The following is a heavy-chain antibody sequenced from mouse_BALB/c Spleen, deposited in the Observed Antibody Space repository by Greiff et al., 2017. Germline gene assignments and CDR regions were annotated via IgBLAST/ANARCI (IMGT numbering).Heavy chain of an antibody. D-gene: IGHD2-4*01. Sequence: EVKVEESGGGLVQPGGSMKLSCVASGFTFSNYWMNWVRQSPEKGLEWVAEIRLKSNNYATHYAESVKGRFTISRDDSKSSVYLQMNNLRAEDTGIYYCTSTMIKVGCWGQGTTLTVSS. V-gene: IGHV6-6*02. CDR3: TSTMIKVGC. CDR1: GFTFSNYW. CDR2: IRLKSNNYAT. J-gene: IGHJ2*01.